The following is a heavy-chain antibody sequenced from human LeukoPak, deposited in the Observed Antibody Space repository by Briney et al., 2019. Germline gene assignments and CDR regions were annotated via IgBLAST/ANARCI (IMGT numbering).Heavy chain of an antibody. J-gene: IGHJ4*02. CDR3: ARGRLRYFDWLY. Sequence: ASVKVSCKASGGTFSRYAISWVRQAPGQGLEWMGGIIPIFDTPNYAQKFQGRITITADESTSTAYMELSSLRSEDTAVYYCARGRLRYFDWLYWGQGTLVTVSS. D-gene: IGHD3-9*01. CDR1: GGTFSRYA. CDR2: IIPIFDTP. V-gene: IGHV1-69*13.